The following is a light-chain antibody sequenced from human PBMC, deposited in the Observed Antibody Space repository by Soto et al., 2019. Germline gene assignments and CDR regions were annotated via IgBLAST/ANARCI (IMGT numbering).Light chain of an antibody. J-gene: IGLJ3*02. CDR2: EVT. CDR1: SSDVGGSKY. V-gene: IGLV2-14*01. Sequence: QSALTQPASVSGSPGQSITISCSGTSSDVGGSKYVSWYQQHPDKAPKLLIYEVTVRPSGVSSHFSGSKSGNTASLTISGLQAEDEADYYCMSYTISVAWVFGGGTKVTVL. CDR3: MSYTISVAWV.